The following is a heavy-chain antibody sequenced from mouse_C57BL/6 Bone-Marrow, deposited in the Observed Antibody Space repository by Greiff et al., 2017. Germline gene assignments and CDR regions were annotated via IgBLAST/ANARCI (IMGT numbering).Heavy chain of an antibody. D-gene: IGHD2-4*01. V-gene: IGHV8-12*01. Sequence: QVTLKVSGPGILQSSQTLSLTCSFSGFSLSTSGMGVSWIRQPSGKGLEWLAHIYWDDDKRYNPSLKSRLTISKDTSRNQVFLKITSVDTADTATYYCARSFWDDYARYWYFDVWGTGTTVTVSS. CDR2: IYWDDDK. CDR1: GFSLSTSGMG. J-gene: IGHJ1*03. CDR3: ARSFWDDYARYWYFDV.